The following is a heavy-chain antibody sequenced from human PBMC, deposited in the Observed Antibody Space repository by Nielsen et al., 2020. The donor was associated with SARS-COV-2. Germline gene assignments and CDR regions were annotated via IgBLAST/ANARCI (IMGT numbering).Heavy chain of an antibody. J-gene: IGHJ4*02. Sequence: GGSLRLSCAASGFTFSSYAMHWVRQAPGKGLEWVSGISWNSGSIGYADSVKGRFTISRDNAKNSLYLQMNSLRAEDTALYYCAKLYSGYDPGDYWGQGTLVTVSS. CDR1: GFTFSSYA. CDR3: AKLYSGYDPGDY. D-gene: IGHD5-12*01. V-gene: IGHV3-9*01. CDR2: ISWNSGSI.